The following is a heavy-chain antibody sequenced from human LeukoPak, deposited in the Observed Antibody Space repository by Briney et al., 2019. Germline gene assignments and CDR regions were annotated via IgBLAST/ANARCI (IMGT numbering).Heavy chain of an antibody. CDR1: GFTYNSSA. D-gene: IGHD2-15*01. CDR3: AKGHCSSGSCHSYLPYYFDY. CDR2: ISDDTGST. J-gene: IGHJ4*02. Sequence: GGSLGLSCAASGFTYNSSAMSWVRQAPGKGLEWVSTISDDTGSTYYADSVKGRFTIFRDNSKNTLYLQMSSLRAEDTAVYYCAKGHCSSGSCHSYLPYYFDYWGQGTLVTVSS. V-gene: IGHV3-23*01.